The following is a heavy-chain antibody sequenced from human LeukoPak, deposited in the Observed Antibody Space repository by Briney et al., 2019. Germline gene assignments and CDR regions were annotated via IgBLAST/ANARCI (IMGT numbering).Heavy chain of an antibody. CDR2: IYYSGST. D-gene: IGHD1-26*01. V-gene: IGHV4-39*07. CDR1: GGSISSSSYY. Sequence: PSETLSLTCTVSGGSISSSSYYWGWIRQPPGKGLEWIGSIYYSGSTYYNPSLKSRVTISVDTSKNQFSLKLSSVTAADTAVYYCARLGAVGAKAWNYWGQGTLVTVSS. J-gene: IGHJ4*02. CDR3: ARLGAVGAKAWNY.